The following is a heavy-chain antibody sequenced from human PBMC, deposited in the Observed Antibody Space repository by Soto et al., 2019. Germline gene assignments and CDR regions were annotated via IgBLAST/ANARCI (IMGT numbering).Heavy chain of an antibody. J-gene: IGHJ4*02. V-gene: IGHV3-23*01. CDR2: FSAGGRA. CDR1: GFSINNYA. Sequence: VQLLESGGAFVQPGGSLRLSCAASGFSINNYAVSWVRQAPGKGREWVSTFSAGGRAYYAESVRGRFSVSRDRSQNTEDLQIRGLRPEDSAVYYCAKGAMPGHYCDTLFDYWGQGTRVTVSS. CDR3: AKGAMPGHYCDTLFDY. D-gene: IGHD4-17*01.